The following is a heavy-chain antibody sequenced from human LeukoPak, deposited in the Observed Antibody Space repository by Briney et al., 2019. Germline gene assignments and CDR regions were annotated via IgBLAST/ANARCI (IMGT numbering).Heavy chain of an antibody. CDR3: ARGGSLGY. V-gene: IGHV3-48*03. CDR2: ISSSGSAI. CDR1: GFTFSSYE. D-gene: IGHD6-19*01. Sequence: PGGSLSLSCAASGFTFSSYEMNWVRQAPGRGLEWVSKISSSGSAIYYADSVKGRFTISRDNAKSTLYLQMNGLRAEDTAVYYCARGGSLGYWGQGTLVTVSS. J-gene: IGHJ4*02.